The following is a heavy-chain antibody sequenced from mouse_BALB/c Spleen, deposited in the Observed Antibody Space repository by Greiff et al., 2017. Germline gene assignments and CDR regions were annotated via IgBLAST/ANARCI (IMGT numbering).Heavy chain of an antibody. J-gene: IGHJ4*01. CDR3: SIYFHAMDY. V-gene: IGHV1S81*02. D-gene: IGHD2-1*01. CDR1: GYTFTSYW. Sequence: VQLQQPGAELVKPGASVKLSCKASGYTFTSYWMHWVKQRPGQGLEWIGEINPSNGRTNYNEKFKSKATLTVDKSSSTAYMQLSSLTSEDSAVYYCSIYFHAMDYWGQGTSVTVSS. CDR2: INPSNGRT.